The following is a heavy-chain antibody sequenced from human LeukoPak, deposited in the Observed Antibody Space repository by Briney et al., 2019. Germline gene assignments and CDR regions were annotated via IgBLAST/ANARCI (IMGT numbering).Heavy chain of an antibody. V-gene: IGHV4-4*02. CDR3: ARDRVVRGWQFDL. D-gene: IGHD3-10*01. Sequence: SETLSLTCAVSGGSISSGHWWTWVRQPPGKGLEWVGEVFHTGSTDYNPSLKSRVTISVDKSKNQFSLKLTSVTAADTAIYYCARDRVVRGWQFDLWGRGTLVTVSS. J-gene: IGHJ2*01. CDR2: VFHTGST. CDR1: GGSISSGHW.